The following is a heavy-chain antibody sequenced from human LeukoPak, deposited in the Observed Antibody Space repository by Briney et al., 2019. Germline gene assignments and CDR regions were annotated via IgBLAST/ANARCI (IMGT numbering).Heavy chain of an antibody. CDR3: ARALRLRYFDDAPRRDY. CDR2: TYYSGST. Sequence: PSQTLSLTCTVSGGSISSGDYYWSWIRQPPGRGLEWIGYTYYSGSTYYNPSLKSRVTISVDTSKNQFSLKLSSVTAADTAVYYCARALRLRYFDDAPRRDYWGQGTLVTVSS. D-gene: IGHD3-9*01. V-gene: IGHV4-30-4*01. J-gene: IGHJ4*02. CDR1: GGSISSGDYY.